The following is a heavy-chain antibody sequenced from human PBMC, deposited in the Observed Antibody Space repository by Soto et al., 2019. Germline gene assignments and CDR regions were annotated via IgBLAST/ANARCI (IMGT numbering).Heavy chain of an antibody. CDR1: GFTFSSYG. Sequence: GGSLRLSCAASGFTFSSYGMHWVRQAPGKGLEWVALISYDGSDKYSAGSVKGRFTISRDNSKNTLYLQMNSLRAEDTAIYYCAKDLNYYDTSGYLEGTDYWGQGTLVTVSS. CDR2: ISYDGSDK. J-gene: IGHJ4*02. V-gene: IGHV3-30*18. D-gene: IGHD3-22*01. CDR3: AKDLNYYDTSGYLEGTDY.